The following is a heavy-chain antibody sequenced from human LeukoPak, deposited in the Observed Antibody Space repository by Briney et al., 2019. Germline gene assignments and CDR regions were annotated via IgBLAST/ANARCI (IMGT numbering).Heavy chain of an antibody. CDR3: ARDAGDSTVVPRY. CDR1: GGSISSSSYY. V-gene: IGHV4-39*07. D-gene: IGHD3-16*01. J-gene: IGHJ4*02. Sequence: PSETLSLTCTVSGGSISSSSYYWGWIRQPPGKGLEWIGSFFYSGSTYYNPSLKSRITMSVDASKSQFSLKLRSVTAADTAVYHCARDAGDSTVVPRYWGQGTLVTVSS. CDR2: FFYSGST.